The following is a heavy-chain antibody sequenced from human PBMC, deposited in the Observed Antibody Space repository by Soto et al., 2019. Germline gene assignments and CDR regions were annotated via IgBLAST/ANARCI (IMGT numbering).Heavy chain of an antibody. D-gene: IGHD3-3*01. V-gene: IGHV4-31*03. J-gene: IGHJ3*02. CDR2: IYYSGST. CDR1: GGSISSGGYY. CDR3: ARVGDFWSGPARAFDI. Sequence: QVQLQESGPGLVKPSQTLSLTCTVSGGSISSGGYYWSWIRQHPGKGLEWIGYIYYSGSTYYNPSLKSRVTISVDTSKNQFSLKLSSVTAADTAVYYCARVGDFWSGPARAFDIWGQGTMVTVSS.